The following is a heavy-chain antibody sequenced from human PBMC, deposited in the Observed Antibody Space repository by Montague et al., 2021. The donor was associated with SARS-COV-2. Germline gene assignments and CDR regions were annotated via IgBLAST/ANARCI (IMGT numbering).Heavy chain of an antibody. CDR1: GGSVSSGSYY. J-gene: IGHJ6*02. Sequence: SETLSLTCTVSGGSVSSGSYYWSWIRQPPGKGLEWIGYIYYSGSTNYNPFLKSRVTISVGTSKNQFSLKLSSVTAADTAVYYCARDGVLRYFDWLGDRYGMDVWGQGTTVTASS. CDR3: ARDGVLRYFDWLGDRYGMDV. D-gene: IGHD3-9*01. CDR2: IYYSGST. V-gene: IGHV4-61*01.